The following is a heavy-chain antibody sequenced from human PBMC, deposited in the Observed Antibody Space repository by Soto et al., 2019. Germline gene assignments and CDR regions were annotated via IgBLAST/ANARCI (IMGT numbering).Heavy chain of an antibody. Sequence: EVQLVESGGGLVQPGGSLKLSWAVSGFTFSGSAIHWVRQASGKGLEWVGRIRSKSNSYATAYAASVKGRFTISRDDSKNTAYLQMNSLKTEDTAVYYCTRGYGDYVRDYWGQGTLVTVSS. D-gene: IGHD4-17*01. CDR1: GFTFSGSA. V-gene: IGHV3-73*01. CDR2: IRSKSNSYAT. CDR3: TRGYGDYVRDY. J-gene: IGHJ4*02.